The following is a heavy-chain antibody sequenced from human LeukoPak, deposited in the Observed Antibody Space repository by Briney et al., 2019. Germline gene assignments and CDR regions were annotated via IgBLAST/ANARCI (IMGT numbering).Heavy chain of an antibody. V-gene: IGHV3-21*01. CDR3: SRLRGYSYGYGDY. J-gene: IGHJ4*02. Sequence: GGSLRLSCAASGFTFNSYGMHWVRQAPGKGLEWVSSISSSSSYIYYADSVKGRFTISRDNAKNSLFLQMNSLRAEDTAVYYCSRLRGYSYGYGDYWGQGTLVTVSS. CDR1: GFTFNSYG. CDR2: ISSSSSYI. D-gene: IGHD5-18*01.